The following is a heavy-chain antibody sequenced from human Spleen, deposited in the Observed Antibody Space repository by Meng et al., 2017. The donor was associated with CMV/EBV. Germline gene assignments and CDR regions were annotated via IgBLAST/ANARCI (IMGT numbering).Heavy chain of an antibody. D-gene: IGHD2-2*01. J-gene: IGHJ6*02. V-gene: IGHV3-30*04. Sequence: GESLKISCAASGFTFRTFSIHWVRQAPGKGLEWVAVTSPNGSNKYYADSVKGRFTISRDNAKNTLYLQMNSLRAEDTAVYYCARHPIVIVPAAMSSYYYGMDVWGQGTTVTVSS. CDR3: ARHPIVIVPAAMSSYYYGMDV. CDR1: GFTFRTFS. CDR2: TSPNGSNK.